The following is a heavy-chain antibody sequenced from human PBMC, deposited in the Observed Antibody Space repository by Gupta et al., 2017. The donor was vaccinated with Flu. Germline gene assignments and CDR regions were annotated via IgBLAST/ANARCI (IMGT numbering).Heavy chain of an antibody. V-gene: IGHV4-39*01. CDR3: ARHGIVGATYYFDY. Sequence: QLQLQESGPGLVKPSETLSLTCTVSGGSISSSSYYWGWIRQPPGKGLEWIGSIYYSGSTYYNPSLKSRVTISVDTSKNQFSLKLSSVTAADTAVYYCARHGIVGATYYFDYWGQGTLVTVSS. J-gene: IGHJ4*02. D-gene: IGHD1-26*01. CDR2: IYYSGST. CDR1: GGSISSSSYY.